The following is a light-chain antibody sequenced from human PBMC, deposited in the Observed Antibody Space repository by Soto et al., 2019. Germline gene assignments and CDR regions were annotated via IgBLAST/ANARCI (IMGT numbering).Light chain of an antibody. Sequence: QSVLTQPPSVSGAPGQRVTISCTGSSSNIGAGYDVHWYQQLPGTAPKLLIYGNSNRPSGVPDRFSGSKSDTSASLAITGLQAEDEADYYCQSYDSSLSGWAFGGGTKVTVL. J-gene: IGLJ3*02. CDR2: GNS. V-gene: IGLV1-40*01. CDR1: SSNIGAGYD. CDR3: QSYDSSLSGWA.